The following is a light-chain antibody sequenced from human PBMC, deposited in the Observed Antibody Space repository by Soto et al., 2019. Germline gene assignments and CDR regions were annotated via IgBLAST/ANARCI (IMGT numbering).Light chain of an antibody. V-gene: IGKV3-11*01. CDR1: QSVSSY. CDR3: QQRSNWPSIT. Sequence: EIVLTQSPATLSLSPGEGATLSCRASQSVSSYLAWYQHKPGQAPRLLIYDASNRATGIPARFSGSGSGTDFTLTISSLQPEDFAVYYCQQRSNWPSITFGQGTRLEI. CDR2: DAS. J-gene: IGKJ5*01.